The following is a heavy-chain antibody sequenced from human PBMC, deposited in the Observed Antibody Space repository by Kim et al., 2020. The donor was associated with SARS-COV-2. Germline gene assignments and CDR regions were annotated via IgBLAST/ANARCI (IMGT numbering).Heavy chain of an antibody. CDR3: AKEAATSYYFDY. CDR1: GVSFGEGA. V-gene: IGHV3-23*01. Sequence: GGSLRLSCEASGVSFGEGARTWVRQAPEKGLEWVSATTGSGRDTYYADSVKGRFTISRDNSKNTLFLQMNGLRAEDTAVYYCAKEAATSYYFDYWGQGTLVTVSS. CDR2: TTGSGRDT. D-gene: IGHD6-13*01. J-gene: IGHJ4*02.